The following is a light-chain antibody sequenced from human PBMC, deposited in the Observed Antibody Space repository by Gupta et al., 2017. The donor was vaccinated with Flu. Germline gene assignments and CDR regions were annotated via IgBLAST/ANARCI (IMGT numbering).Light chain of an antibody. CDR1: SSDVGGYNY. Sequence: VTISCTGTSSDVGGYNYVSWYQQHPGKAPKLISYDVSKRPSGVPDRFSASKSGNTASLTISGLQAEDEADYYCCSYAGSSTWGVCGGGTELTVL. CDR2: DVS. J-gene: IGLJ3*02. V-gene: IGLV2-11*01. CDR3: CSYAGSSTWGV.